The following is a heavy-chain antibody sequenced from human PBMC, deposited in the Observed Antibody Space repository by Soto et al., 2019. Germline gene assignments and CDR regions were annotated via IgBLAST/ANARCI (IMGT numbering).Heavy chain of an antibody. Sequence: GWSLRLSCSSSVFTFSSYAMHWVRQAPGKGLEYVSTISNNGGTTSYADSVKDRFTISRDNSKNTVYLQMSSLGTDDSAVYFCVKDQYSGNYPQYFFDYWGQGILVTVSS. CDR3: VKDQYSGNYPQYFFDY. J-gene: IGHJ4*02. D-gene: IGHD5-12*01. CDR1: VFTFSSYA. CDR2: ISNNGGTT. V-gene: IGHV3-64D*06.